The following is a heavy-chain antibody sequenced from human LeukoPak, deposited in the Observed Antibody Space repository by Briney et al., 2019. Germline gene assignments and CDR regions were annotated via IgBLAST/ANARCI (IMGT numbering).Heavy chain of an antibody. CDR2: INPSGGST. D-gene: IGHD2-15*01. CDR1: GYTFTSYY. V-gene: IGHV1-46*01. CDR3: ARVSRGTGGYCSGGSCFDY. Sequence: ASVKVSCKASGYTFTSYYMHWVRQAPGQGLEWMGIINPSGGSTSYAQKFQGRVTMTRDTSTSTAYMELRSLRSDDTAVYYCARVSRGTGGYCSGGSCFDYWGQGTLVTVSS. J-gene: IGHJ4*02.